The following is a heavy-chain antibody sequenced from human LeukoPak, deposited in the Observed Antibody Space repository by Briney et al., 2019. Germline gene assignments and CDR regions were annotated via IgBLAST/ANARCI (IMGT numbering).Heavy chain of an antibody. D-gene: IGHD3-9*01. V-gene: IGHV3-23*01. CDR2: TNGGGVRP. CDR3: AKHQGLFRYFEWAADAFDI. J-gene: IGHJ3*02. Sequence: GGSLRLSCAASGFTFSDYAMSWVRQAPGKGLEWVSGTNGGGVRPQYADSVKGRFTVSRDNSQDTLYLQMNSLTAEDTGLYYCAKHQGLFRYFEWAADAFDIRGQGTMVTVSS. CDR1: GFTFSDYA.